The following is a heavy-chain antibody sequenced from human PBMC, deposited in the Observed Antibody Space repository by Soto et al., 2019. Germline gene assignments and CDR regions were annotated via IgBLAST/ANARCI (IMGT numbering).Heavy chain of an antibody. D-gene: IGHD6-6*01. CDR2: FDPEDGET. CDR3: ATVSVHGLHEYSSSRTDYYYYYMDV. V-gene: IGHV1-24*01. CDR1: GYTLTELS. J-gene: IGHJ6*03. Sequence: GASVNVSCKVSGYTLTELSMHWVRQAPGKGLEWMGGFDPEDGETIYAQKFQGRVTMTEDTSTDTAYMELSSLRSEDTAVYYCATVSVHGLHEYSSSRTDYYYYYMDVWGKGTTVTVSS.